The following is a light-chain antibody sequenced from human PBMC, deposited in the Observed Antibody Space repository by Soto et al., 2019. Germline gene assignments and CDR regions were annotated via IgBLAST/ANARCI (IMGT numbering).Light chain of an antibody. CDR3: SSYRGSSTLT. V-gene: IGLV2-14*01. J-gene: IGLJ2*01. Sequence: QSALTQPASVSGSPGQSITISCTGTSNDVGGFNYVSWYQQHPGKAPKLIIYEVTYRPSGVSNRFSGSQSGNTASLTISGLQAEDEADYYCSSYRGSSTLTFGGGTKLTVL. CDR1: SNDVGGFNY. CDR2: EVT.